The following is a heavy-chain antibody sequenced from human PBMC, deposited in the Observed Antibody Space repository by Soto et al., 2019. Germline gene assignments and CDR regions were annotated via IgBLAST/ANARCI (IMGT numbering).Heavy chain of an antibody. CDR2: INPSGDTT. CDR3: ARGGQWDFLSDY. Sequence: GASVKVSCKASGFTFTSYYMHWVRQAPAQGLEWMGIINPSGDTTNYAQEFQGRVTMTRDTSTSTVYMELRSLRSDDTAVYFCARGGQWDFLSDYWGQGTLVTVSS. D-gene: IGHD1-26*01. J-gene: IGHJ4*02. CDR1: GFTFTSYY. V-gene: IGHV1-46*01.